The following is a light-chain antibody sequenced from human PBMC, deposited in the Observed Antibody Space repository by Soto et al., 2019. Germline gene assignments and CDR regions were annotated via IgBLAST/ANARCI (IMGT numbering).Light chain of an antibody. CDR1: SGHSSYT. J-gene: IGLJ3*02. Sequence: QSVLTQSPSASASLGASVKLTCTLSSGHSSYTIAWHQQQPEKGPRYLMTLNSDGSHSKGDGIPDRFSGSSSGAERYLSISSLQSEDEADDYCQTWGTGIEVFGGGTKLTVL. V-gene: IGLV4-69*01. CDR3: QTWGTGIEV. CDR2: LNSDGSH.